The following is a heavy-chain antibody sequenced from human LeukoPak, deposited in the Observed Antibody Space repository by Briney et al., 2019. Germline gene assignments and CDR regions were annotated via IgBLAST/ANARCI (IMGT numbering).Heavy chain of an antibody. CDR1: GGSISSSSYY. CDR2: IYYSGST. Sequence: SETLSLTCTVSGGSISSSSYYWGWIRQPPGKGLEWIGSIYYSGSTYYNPSLKSRVTISVDTSKNQFSLKLSSVTAADTAVYYCVSHPYGDYGAFDPWGQGTLVTVSS. J-gene: IGHJ5*02. V-gene: IGHV4-39*01. CDR3: VSHPYGDYGAFDP. D-gene: IGHD4-17*01.